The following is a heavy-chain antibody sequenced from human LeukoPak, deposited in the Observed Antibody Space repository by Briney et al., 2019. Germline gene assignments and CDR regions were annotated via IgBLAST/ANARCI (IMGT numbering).Heavy chain of an antibody. Sequence: PGRSLRLSCAASGLTFSSFGMHWVRQAPGKGLEGVAVTSFDGGNKHYADSVKGRFTISRDNSKNTLYLQMNTLRVEDTAVYYCAKGRLLGAPWGMDVWGQGTTVTVSS. CDR2: TSFDGGNK. D-gene: IGHD1-26*01. J-gene: IGHJ6*02. CDR3: AKGRLLGAPWGMDV. CDR1: GLTFSSFG. V-gene: IGHV3-30*18.